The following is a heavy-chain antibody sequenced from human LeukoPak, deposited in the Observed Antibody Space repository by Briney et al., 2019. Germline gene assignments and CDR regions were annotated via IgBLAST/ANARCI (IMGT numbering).Heavy chain of an antibody. CDR3: AKDVAGDPTIDY. V-gene: IGHV3-48*04. CDR2: ISTSSSII. CDR1: GFTFSTYS. J-gene: IGHJ4*02. Sequence: GGSLRLSCAASGFTFSTYSMNWVRQAPGKGLEWVSYISTSSSIIYYADSVKGRFTISRDNAKSSLYLQMNSLRAEDTAVYYCAKDVAGDPTIDYWGQGTLVTVSS. D-gene: IGHD2-21*02.